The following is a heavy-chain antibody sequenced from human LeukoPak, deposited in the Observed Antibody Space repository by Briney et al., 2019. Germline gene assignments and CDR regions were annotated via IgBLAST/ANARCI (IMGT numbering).Heavy chain of an antibody. Sequence: ASVKVSCKASGGTFNSYAISWVRQAPGQGLEWMGRIIPIFGTANYAQKFQGRVTITTDESTSTAYMELSSLRSEDTAVYYCARAYYDFPFDPWGQGTLVTVSS. D-gene: IGHD3-3*01. J-gene: IGHJ5*02. CDR2: IIPIFGTA. CDR3: ARAYYDFPFDP. V-gene: IGHV1-69*05. CDR1: GGTFNSYA.